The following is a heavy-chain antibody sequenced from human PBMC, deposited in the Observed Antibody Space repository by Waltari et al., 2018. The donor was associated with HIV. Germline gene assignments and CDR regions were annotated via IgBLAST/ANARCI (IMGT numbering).Heavy chain of an antibody. CDR1: GFTLRSDS. J-gene: IGHJ6*02. Sequence: EAQLVESGGGLVQPGGSLRLSCIASGFTLRSDSLNWFSQAPGKGLDGVSYISSSSGTIHYADSVRGRFTVSRDNAQNSLFLEMSSLRDEDTAVYFCARDKDDWNRYYYYYGMDVWGPGTTVTVS. CDR2: ISSSSGTI. D-gene: IGHD1-1*01. CDR3: ARDKDDWNRYYYYYGMDV. V-gene: IGHV3-48*02.